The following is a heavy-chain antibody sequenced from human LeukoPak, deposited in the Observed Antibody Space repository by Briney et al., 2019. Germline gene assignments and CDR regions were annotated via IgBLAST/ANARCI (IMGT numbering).Heavy chain of an antibody. V-gene: IGHV4-59*01. CDR3: ARGGTSLVVSVLDY. CDR1: GGSISSYY. D-gene: IGHD3-16*01. J-gene: IGHJ4*02. CDR2: IYYSGST. Sequence: SETLSLTCTVSGGSISSYYWSWIRQPPGKGLEWIGYIYYSGSTNYNPSLKSRVTISVDTSKNQFPLKLSSVTAADTAVYYCARGGTSLVVSVLDYWGQGTLVTVSS.